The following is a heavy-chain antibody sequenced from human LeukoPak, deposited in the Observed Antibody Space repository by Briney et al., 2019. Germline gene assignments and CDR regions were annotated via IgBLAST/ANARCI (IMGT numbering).Heavy chain of an antibody. J-gene: IGHJ4*02. CDR1: GYTFTGYY. V-gene: IGHV1-2*02. D-gene: IGHD6-19*01. CDR3: ARSQSSGWTGY. Sequence: APVKVSRRASGYTFTGYYMHWARQAPGLGLEGMGWINPNSGGTNYAQKFQGRVTMTRDTSISTAYMELSRLRSDDTAVYYCARSQSSGWTGYWGQGTLVTVSS. CDR2: INPNSGGT.